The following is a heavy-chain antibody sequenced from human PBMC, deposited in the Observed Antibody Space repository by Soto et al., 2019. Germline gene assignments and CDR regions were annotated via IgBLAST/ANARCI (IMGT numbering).Heavy chain of an antibody. CDR2: FDPEDGET. V-gene: IGHV1-24*01. CDR1: AYALTALT. J-gene: IGHJ4*02. D-gene: IGHD6-19*01. Sequence: ASMQVSCRLSAYALTALTMHCVRPAPGKGPEWMGGFDPEDGETIYAQKFQGRVTMTEDTSTDTAYMELSSLRSEDTAVYYCATDVAVAGTFDYWGQGTRVTGSA. CDR3: ATDVAVAGTFDY.